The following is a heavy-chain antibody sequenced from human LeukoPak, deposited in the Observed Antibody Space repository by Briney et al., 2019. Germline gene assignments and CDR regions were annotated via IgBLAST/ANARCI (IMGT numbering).Heavy chain of an antibody. J-gene: IGHJ4*02. V-gene: IGHV4-39*01. D-gene: IGHD6-13*01. CDR3: RSYSSSWALFDY. Sequence: PSETLSLTCTVSGGSISSSSYYWGWIRQPPGKGLEWIGSIYYSGSTYYNPSLKSRVTISVDTSKNQFSLKQSSVTAADTAVYYCRSYSSSWALFDYWGQGTLVTVSS. CDR2: IYYSGST. CDR1: GGSISSSSYY.